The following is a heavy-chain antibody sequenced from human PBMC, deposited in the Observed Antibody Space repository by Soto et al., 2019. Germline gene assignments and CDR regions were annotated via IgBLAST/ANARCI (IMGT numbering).Heavy chain of an antibody. J-gene: IGHJ6*02. CDR1: GGSISSTNW. V-gene: IGHV4-4*02. CDR3: GRWLGTSYGMDV. Sequence: QVQLQESGPGLVQPSGTLSLTCAVSGGSISSTNWWSWVRQSPGKGLEWIGEIYHNGSPDYNPSLKSRVTIYVDKSKNHVFLKLPSVTAADTAMYFCGRWLGTSYGMDVWGQGTAVNVSS. D-gene: IGHD3-10*01. CDR2: IYHNGSP.